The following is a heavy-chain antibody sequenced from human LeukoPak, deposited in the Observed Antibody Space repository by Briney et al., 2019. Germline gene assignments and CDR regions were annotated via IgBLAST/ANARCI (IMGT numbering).Heavy chain of an antibody. CDR1: GYTFTSYG. V-gene: IGHV1-18*01. D-gene: IGHD3-9*01. CDR3: ARDRLYDILTGYYHEGIDY. Sequence: ASVKVSCKASGYTFTSYGISWVRQAPGQGLEWMGWISAYNGNTNYAQKLQGRVTMTTYTSTSTAYMALRSLRSDDTAVYYCARDRLYDILTGYYHEGIDYWGQGTLVTVSS. J-gene: IGHJ4*02. CDR2: ISAYNGNT.